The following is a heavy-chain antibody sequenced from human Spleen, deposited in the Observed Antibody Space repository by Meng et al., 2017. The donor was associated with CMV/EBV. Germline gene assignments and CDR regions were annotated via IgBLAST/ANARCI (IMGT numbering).Heavy chain of an antibody. CDR2: MNPNSGNT. Sequence: ASVKVSCKASGYTFTSYDINWVRQATGQGLEWMGWMNPNSGNTGYAQKFQGRVTMTTDTSTSTAYMELRSLRSDDTAVYYCARDRSLRFLEWLSSGMDVWGQGTTVTVSS. J-gene: IGHJ6*02. V-gene: IGHV1-8*01. CDR3: ARDRSLRFLEWLSSGMDV. D-gene: IGHD3-3*01. CDR1: GYTFTSYD.